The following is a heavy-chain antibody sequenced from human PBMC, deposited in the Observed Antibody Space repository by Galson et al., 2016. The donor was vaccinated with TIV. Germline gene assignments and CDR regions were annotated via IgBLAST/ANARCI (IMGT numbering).Heavy chain of an antibody. V-gene: IGHV3-74*03. CDR1: GFTFSNYW. J-gene: IGHJ4*02. Sequence: SLRLSCAASGFTFSNYWMHWVRQAPGKGLVGVSRINSYGSSTTYADSVKGRFTISRDNAKNTLYLQMNSLRAEDTAVYYCAKDTSSAYSGYGYFDYWGQGTLVTVSS. CDR3: AKDTSSAYSGYGYFDY. D-gene: IGHD5-12*01. CDR2: INSYGSST.